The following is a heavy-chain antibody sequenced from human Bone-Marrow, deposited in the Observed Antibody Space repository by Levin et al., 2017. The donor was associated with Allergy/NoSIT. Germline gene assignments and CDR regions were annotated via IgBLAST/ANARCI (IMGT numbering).Heavy chain of an antibody. CDR1: GYTFTSYG. D-gene: IGHD1-1*01. CDR3: ARLCVQLERLHAFDI. CDR2: ISAYNGNT. Sequence: VASVKVSCKASGYTFTSYGISWVRQAPGQGLEWMGWISAYNGNTNYAQKLQGRVTMTTDTSTSTAYMELRSLRSDDTAVYYCARLCVQLERLHAFDIWGQGTMVTVSS. J-gene: IGHJ3*02. V-gene: IGHV1-18*01.